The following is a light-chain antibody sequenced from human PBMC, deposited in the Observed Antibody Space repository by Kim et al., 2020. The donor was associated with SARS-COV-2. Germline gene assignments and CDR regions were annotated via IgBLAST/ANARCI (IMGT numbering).Light chain of an antibody. CDR3: SSYAGSDNWV. V-gene: IGLV2-8*01. J-gene: IGLJ3*02. CDR2: EVS. Sequence: QSVVTQPPSVSGSPGQSVTISCTGTSSDVGPYKYVSWYQQHPGKAPKLMIYEVSKRPSGVPDRFSGSKSGNTASLTVSGLQAEDEGDYYCSSYAGSDNWVFGGGTQLTVL. CDR1: SSDVGPYKY.